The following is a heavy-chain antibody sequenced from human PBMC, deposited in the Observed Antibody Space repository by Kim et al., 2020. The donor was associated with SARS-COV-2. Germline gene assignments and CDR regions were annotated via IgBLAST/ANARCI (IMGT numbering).Heavy chain of an antibody. D-gene: IGHD3-9*01. J-gene: IGHJ4*02. CDR3: ARDIDYYFDY. Sequence: GTTYAQKFQGRVTLTRDTSISTVYMEVNRLRSDDTAVYYCARDIDYYFDYWGQGTLVTVSS. V-gene: IGHV1-2*02. CDR2: GT.